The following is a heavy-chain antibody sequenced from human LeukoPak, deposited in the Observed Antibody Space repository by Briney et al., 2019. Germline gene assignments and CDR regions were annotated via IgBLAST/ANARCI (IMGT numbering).Heavy chain of an antibody. V-gene: IGHV3-30*02. Sequence: GGSLRLSCAASGFIFSTYGMYWVRQAPGKGLEWVAFIRHDGSIKNYADSVKGRSTISRDNSKNTLYLQMNSLRAKDTAVYYCAKDSLADIDYWGQGTLVTVSS. CDR1: GFIFSTYG. J-gene: IGHJ4*02. CDR3: AKDSLADIDY. CDR2: IRHDGSIK. D-gene: IGHD3-16*01.